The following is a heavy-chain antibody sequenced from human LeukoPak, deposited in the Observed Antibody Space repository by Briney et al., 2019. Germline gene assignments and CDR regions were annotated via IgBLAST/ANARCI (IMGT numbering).Heavy chain of an antibody. J-gene: IGHJ4*02. CDR2: ISYSGST. V-gene: IGHV4-59*01. CDR1: GGSISSYY. D-gene: IGHD4-23*01. CDR3: ARDYGGKGDY. Sequence: SETLSLTCTVSGGSISSYYWSWIRQPPGKGLEWIGYISYSGSTNYNPSLKSRVTMSVDTSKNQFSLSPSSVTAADTAVYYCARDYGGKGDYWGQGTLVTVSS.